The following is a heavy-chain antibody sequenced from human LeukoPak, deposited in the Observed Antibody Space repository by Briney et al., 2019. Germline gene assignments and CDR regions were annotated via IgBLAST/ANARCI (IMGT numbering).Heavy chain of an antibody. CDR1: GGSISSGSYC. Sequence: SQTLSLTCTVSGGSISSGSYCWSWIRQPAGKGLEWIGHIYSSGSTNYNPSLKSRVTISVDTSKNQFSLKLGSVTAADTAVYYCARTPLRGATFFTSYPNWFDTWGQGTLVTVS. CDR2: IYSSGST. CDR3: ARTPLRGATFFTSYPNWFDT. D-gene: IGHD3-10*01. V-gene: IGHV4-61*09. J-gene: IGHJ5*02.